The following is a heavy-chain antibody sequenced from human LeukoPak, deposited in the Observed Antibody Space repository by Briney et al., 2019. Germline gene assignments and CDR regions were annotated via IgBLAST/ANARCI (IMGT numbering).Heavy chain of an antibody. CDR2: IVVGSGNT. Sequence: SVKVSCKASGFTFTSSAMQWVRQARGQRLEWIGWIVVGSGNTNYAQKFEERVTITRDMSTSTAYMELSSLRSEDTAVYYCARDDYYDSSAQGHWGQGTLVTVSS. D-gene: IGHD3-22*01. V-gene: IGHV1-58*02. CDR3: ARDDYYDSSAQGH. J-gene: IGHJ4*02. CDR1: GFTFTSSA.